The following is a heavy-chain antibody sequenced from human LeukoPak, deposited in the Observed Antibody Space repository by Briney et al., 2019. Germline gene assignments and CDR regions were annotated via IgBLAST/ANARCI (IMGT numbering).Heavy chain of an antibody. Sequence: PGGSLRLSCAASGFTFSSYWMSWVRQAPGKGLEWVANIKEDGSQKYYVDSVKGRFTISRDNSKNTLYLQMNSLSAEDTAIYYCANDFWSGYYPKAPDAEYFQHWGQGTLVTVSS. CDR1: GFTFSSYW. CDR2: IKEDGSQK. V-gene: IGHV3-7*03. D-gene: IGHD3-3*01. CDR3: ANDFWSGYYPKAPDAEYFQH. J-gene: IGHJ1*01.